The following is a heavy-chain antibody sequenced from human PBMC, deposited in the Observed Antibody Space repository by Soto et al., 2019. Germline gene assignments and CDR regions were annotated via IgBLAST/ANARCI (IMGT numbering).Heavy chain of an antibody. Sequence: QVQLVESGGGVVQPGRSLRLSCAASGFTFSSYGMHWVRQAPGKGLEWVAVIWYDGSNKHYADYVKGRFTISRDNSKNTLYLQMNSLRAEATAVYYCARQLELREYFDYWGQGTLVTVSS. J-gene: IGHJ4*02. V-gene: IGHV3-33*01. CDR3: ARQLELREYFDY. D-gene: IGHD1-7*01. CDR1: GFTFSSYG. CDR2: IWYDGSNK.